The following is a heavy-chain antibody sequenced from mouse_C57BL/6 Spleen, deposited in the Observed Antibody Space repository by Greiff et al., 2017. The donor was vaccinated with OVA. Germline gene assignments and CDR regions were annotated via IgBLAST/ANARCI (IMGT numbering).Heavy chain of an antibody. CDR2: IDPANGNT. V-gene: IGHV14-3*01. Sequence: EVMLVESVAELVRPGASVKLSCTASGFNIKNTYMHWVKQRPEQGLEWIGRIDPANGNTKYAPKFQGKATITADTSSNTAYLQLSSLTSEDTAIYYCATTYGSSLYYAMDYWGQGTSVTVSS. J-gene: IGHJ4*01. CDR3: ATTYGSSLYYAMDY. CDR1: GFNIKNTY. D-gene: IGHD1-1*01.